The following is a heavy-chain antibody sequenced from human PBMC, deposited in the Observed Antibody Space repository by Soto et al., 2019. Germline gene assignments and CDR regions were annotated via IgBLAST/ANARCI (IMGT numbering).Heavy chain of an antibody. D-gene: IGHD3-9*01. CDR1: GGTFSSYA. CDR2: INPSGGST. CDR3: ARDGNFDWSRYYFDY. Sequence: ASVKVSCKASGGTFSSYAIGWVRQAPGQGLEWMGIINPSGGSTSYAQKFQGRVTMTRDTSTSTVYMELSSLRSEDTAVYYCARDGNFDWSRYYFDYWGQGTLVTVSS. V-gene: IGHV1-46*03. J-gene: IGHJ4*02.